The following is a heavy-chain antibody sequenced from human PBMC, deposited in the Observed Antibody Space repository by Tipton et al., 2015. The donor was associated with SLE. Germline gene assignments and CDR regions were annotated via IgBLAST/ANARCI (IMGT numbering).Heavy chain of an antibody. CDR3: VRGVAS. CDR2: THYSGTT. V-gene: IGHV4-59*11. Sequence: TLSLTCTVSGGSTTNHYCNWIRQPPGKGLEWIGYTHYSGTTHDNPSLKSRVTMSVDMSKNQFSLRLTSVTAADTAVYYCVRGVASWGQGTLVTVSS. J-gene: IGHJ4*02. CDR1: GGSTTNHY.